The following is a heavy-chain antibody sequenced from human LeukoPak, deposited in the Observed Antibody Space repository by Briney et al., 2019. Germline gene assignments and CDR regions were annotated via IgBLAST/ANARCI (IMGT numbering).Heavy chain of an antibody. V-gene: IGHV5-51*01. D-gene: IGHD5-24*01. Sequence: GESLKISCKGSGYSFTSYWIGWVRQMPGKGLEWMGIIYPGDSKTTYSPSFQGQVTISADKSINTAYLQWSSLQASDTAMYYCARQDGDGLYYFDYWGQGTLVTVSS. CDR1: GYSFTSYW. CDR2: IYPGDSKT. J-gene: IGHJ4*02. CDR3: ARQDGDGLYYFDY.